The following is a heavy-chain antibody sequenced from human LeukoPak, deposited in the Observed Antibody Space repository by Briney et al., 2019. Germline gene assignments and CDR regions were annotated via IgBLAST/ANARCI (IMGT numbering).Heavy chain of an antibody. CDR1: GFTFSSCS. CDR2: MWSSSSYT. V-gene: IGHV3-21*01. J-gene: IGHJ4*02. CDR3: ATPPYYYGSGKENY. D-gene: IGHD3-10*01. Sequence: GGSLRLSCAASGFTFSSCSVNCVRQAPGKGLEWVSSMWSSSSYTFYADSVEGLLTISRDNAKNSLYLQMNSLRAEDTAVYYCATPPYYYGSGKENYWGQGTLVTVSS.